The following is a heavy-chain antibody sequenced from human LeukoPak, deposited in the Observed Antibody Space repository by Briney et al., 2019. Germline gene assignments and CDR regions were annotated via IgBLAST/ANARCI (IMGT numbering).Heavy chain of an antibody. J-gene: IGHJ4*02. D-gene: IGHD2-21*02. CDR2: ISHDGNNE. V-gene: IGHV3-30*18. CDR3: AKDPSLRVTLPV. Sequence: GGSLRLSCAASGSTFNNYGLHWVRQAPGKGLEWVTLISHDGNNEYYADSVKGRFATSRDDSKNTLYLQMNSLRAEDTAVYYCAKDPSLRVTLPVWGQGTLVTVSS. CDR1: GSTFNNYG.